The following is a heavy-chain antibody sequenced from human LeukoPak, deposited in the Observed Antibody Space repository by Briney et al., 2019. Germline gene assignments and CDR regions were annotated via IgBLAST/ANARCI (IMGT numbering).Heavy chain of an antibody. CDR1: GGSFSGYY. V-gene: IGHV4-34*01. J-gene: IGHJ4*02. CDR2: INHSGST. Sequence: SETLSLTCAVYGGSFSGYYWSWIRQPPGKGLEWIGEINHSGSTNYNPSLKSRVTISVDTSKNQFSLKLTSVTAADTAVYYCAREMGTDYYNSGRYCFDYWGQGTLVTVSS. CDR3: AREMGTDYYNSGRYCFDY. D-gene: IGHD3-10*01.